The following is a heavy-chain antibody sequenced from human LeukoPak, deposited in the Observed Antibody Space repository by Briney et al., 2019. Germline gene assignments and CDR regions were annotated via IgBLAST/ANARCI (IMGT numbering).Heavy chain of an antibody. V-gene: IGHV4-59*01. CDR2: IYYSGST. J-gene: IGHJ5*02. CDR1: GGSISSYY. Sequence: PSETLSLTCTVSGGSISSYYWSWMRQPPGKRLEWIGYIYYSGSTNYNPSLKSRVTISVDTSKNQFSLKLSSVTAADTAVYYCARWDYDSSGYYYYWFDPWGQGTLVTVSS. D-gene: IGHD3-22*01. CDR3: ARWDYDSSGYYYYWFDP.